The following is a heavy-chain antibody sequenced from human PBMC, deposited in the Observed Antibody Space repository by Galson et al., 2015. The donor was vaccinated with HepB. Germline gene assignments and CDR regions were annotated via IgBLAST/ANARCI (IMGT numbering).Heavy chain of an antibody. CDR3: TTTVRYCSSTSCYTNWFDP. D-gene: IGHD2-2*01. CDR1: GFTFSNAW. CDR2: IKSKTDGGTT. J-gene: IGHJ5*02. Sequence: SLRLSCAASGFTFSNAWMNWVRQAPGKGLEWVGRIKSKTDGGTTDYAAPVKGRFTISRDDSKNTLYLQMNSLKIEDKAVYYCTTTVRYCSSTSCYTNWFDPWGQGTLVTVSS. V-gene: IGHV3-15*07.